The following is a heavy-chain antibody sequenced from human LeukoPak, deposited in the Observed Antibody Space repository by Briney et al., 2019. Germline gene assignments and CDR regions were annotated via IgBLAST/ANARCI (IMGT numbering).Heavy chain of an antibody. Sequence: TGGSLRLSCAASGFTFSSYAMSWVRQAPGKGLEWVSAIIVSGGSTYYADSVKGRFTISTDNSKNTLYLQMNSLGGEDTAVYYCARWELQGNWFDPWGQGTLVTVSS. V-gene: IGHV3-23*01. CDR3: ARWELQGNWFDP. CDR1: GFTFSSYA. J-gene: IGHJ5*02. D-gene: IGHD1-26*01. CDR2: IIVSGGST.